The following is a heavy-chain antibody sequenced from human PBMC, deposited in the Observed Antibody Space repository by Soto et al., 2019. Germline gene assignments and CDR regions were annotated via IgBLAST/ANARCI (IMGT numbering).Heavy chain of an antibody. CDR1: GDSIGRFY. Sequence: QLQLHESGPGLVKPSETLSLTCNVSGDSIGRFYWSWIWQSAGKGLEWIGRVYSTGGVTYNPALKGRVTISLDRSNHHVSLEMNSVTVADTAVYFCARDLSGTGLDIWGRGTRVSVSS. J-gene: IGHJ6*02. D-gene: IGHD1-26*01. CDR2: VYSTGGV. CDR3: ARDLSGTGLDI. V-gene: IGHV4-4*07.